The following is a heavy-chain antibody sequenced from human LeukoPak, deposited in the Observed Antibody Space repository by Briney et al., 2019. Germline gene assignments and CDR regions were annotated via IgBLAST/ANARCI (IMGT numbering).Heavy chain of an antibody. V-gene: IGHV3-13*01. J-gene: IGHJ3*02. CDR1: GFTFSSYD. D-gene: IGHD4-17*01. CDR3: ARGFYGKNAFDI. CDR2: IGIAGDT. Sequence: PGGSLRLSCAASGFTFSSYDMHWVRQATGKGLEWVSAIGIAGDTYYPGSVKGRFTISRENAKNSLYLQMNSLRAGDTAAYYCARGFYGKNAFDIWGQGTMVTVSS.